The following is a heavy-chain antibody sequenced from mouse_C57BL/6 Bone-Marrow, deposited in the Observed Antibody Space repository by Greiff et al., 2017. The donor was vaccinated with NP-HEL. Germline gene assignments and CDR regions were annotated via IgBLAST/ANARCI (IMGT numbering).Heavy chain of an antibody. Sequence: LQESGPELVKPGASVKISCKASGYAFSSSWMNWVKQRPGKGLEWIGRIYPGDGDTNYNGKFKGKATLTADKSSSTAYMQLSSLTSEDSAVYFCASGFYYDYDDYFDYWGQGTTLTVSS. CDR2: IYPGDGDT. CDR3: ASGFYYDYDDYFDY. V-gene: IGHV1-82*01. CDR1: GYAFSSSW. J-gene: IGHJ2*01. D-gene: IGHD2-4*01.